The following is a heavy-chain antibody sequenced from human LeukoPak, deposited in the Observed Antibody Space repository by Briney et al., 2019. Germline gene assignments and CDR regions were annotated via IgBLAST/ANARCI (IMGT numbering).Heavy chain of an antibody. CDR2: IYDRGNT. CDR3: ARHRDLPAEIDY. D-gene: IGHD2-2*01. V-gene: IGHV4-59*08. J-gene: IGHJ4*02. Sequence: SETLSLTCTVPAGSINRYYWSWIRQPPGKGLEWIGYIYDRGNTNYNPSLKSRVTISLDTSKNQFSLKLSSATAADTAVYYCARHRDLPAEIDYWGQGTLVTVSS. CDR1: AGSINRYY.